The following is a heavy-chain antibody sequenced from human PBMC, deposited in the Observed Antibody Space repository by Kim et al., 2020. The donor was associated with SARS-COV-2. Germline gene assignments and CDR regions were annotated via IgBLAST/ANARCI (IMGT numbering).Heavy chain of an antibody. CDR2: VSDSGSGT. Sequence: GGSLRLSCAASGFTFSSYAMSWVRQGPGKGLEWVASVSDSGSGTYYADSVKGRFSISRDNSKNTLYLQMNSLRAEDTAMYYCAKDRDTRMSPLYFGDWGQGTLVTVSS. CDR1: GFTFSSYA. J-gene: IGHJ4*02. D-gene: IGHD5-18*01. V-gene: IGHV3-23*01. CDR3: AKDRDTRMSPLYFGD.